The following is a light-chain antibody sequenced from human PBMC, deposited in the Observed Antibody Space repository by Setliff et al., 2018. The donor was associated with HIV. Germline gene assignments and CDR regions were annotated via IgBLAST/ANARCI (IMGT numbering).Light chain of an antibody. J-gene: IGLJ1*01. Sequence: SYELTQPPSVSVAPGKTARITCGGNNIGSKSVHWYQQKPGQAPVLVIYYDSDRPSGIPERFSGSNSGNTATLTISRVEAGDEADYYGQVWDSRSDHPYVLGTGTKVTVL. V-gene: IGLV3-21*04. CDR2: YDS. CDR3: QVWDSRSDHPYV. CDR1: NIGSKS.